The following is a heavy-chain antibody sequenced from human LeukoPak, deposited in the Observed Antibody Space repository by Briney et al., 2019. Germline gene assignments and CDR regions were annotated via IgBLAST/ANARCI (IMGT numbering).Heavy chain of an antibody. V-gene: IGHV3-74*01. J-gene: IGHJ4*02. CDR3: ARICSSTDCLIPD. Sequence: PGGSLRLSCAASGFTFSSYWMHWVRQAPGKGLVWISRINSDGSGTNYADFVKGRFTISRDNAKNTVYLQINSLRDEDTAVYYCARICSSTDCLIPDWGQGTLVTVSS. D-gene: IGHD2-2*01. CDR2: INSDGSGT. CDR1: GFTFSSYW.